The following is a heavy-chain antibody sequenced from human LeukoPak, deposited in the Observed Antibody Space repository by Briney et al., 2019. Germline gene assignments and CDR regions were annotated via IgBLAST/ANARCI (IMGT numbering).Heavy chain of an antibody. J-gene: IGHJ4*02. CDR2: FSHRGGS. CDR1: GYSLSSGFF. D-gene: IGHD3-22*01. CDR3: ARAQDFSDSSGPNYLDF. Sequence: SETLSLTSTVSGYSLSSGFFCDWIRQSPGKGLEWIGSFSHRGGSYHNPSLKSRVTISVDTSKNQFSLKLLSVTAADTAVYYCARAQDFSDSSGPNYLDFWGQGILVTVSS. V-gene: IGHV4-38-2*02.